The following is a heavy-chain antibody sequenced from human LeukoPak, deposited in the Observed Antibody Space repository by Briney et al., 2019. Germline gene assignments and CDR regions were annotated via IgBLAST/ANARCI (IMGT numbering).Heavy chain of an antibody. Sequence: GGSLRLSCAASGFTFSSYSMNWVRQAPGKGPEWVSSITSSSSYTYHSDSVKGRFTISRDNAKNSLYLQMNSLRAEDTAVYYCARVGYYDFWSGANYFDYWGQGTLVTVSS. CDR3: ARVGYYDFWSGANYFDY. V-gene: IGHV3-21*01. CDR1: GFTFSSYS. J-gene: IGHJ4*02. CDR2: ITSSSSYT. D-gene: IGHD3-3*01.